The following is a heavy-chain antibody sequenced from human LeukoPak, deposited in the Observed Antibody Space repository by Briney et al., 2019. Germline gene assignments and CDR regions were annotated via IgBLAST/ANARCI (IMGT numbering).Heavy chain of an antibody. CDR3: ARGRFEATIAY. CDR2: INHSGST. Sequence: SETLSLTCAVYGGSFSGYYWSWIRQPPGKGLEWIGEINHSGSTNYNPSLKSRVTISVDTSKNQFSLKLSSVTAADTAVHYCARGRFEATIAYWGQGTLVTVSS. V-gene: IGHV4-34*01. D-gene: IGHD5-12*01. CDR1: GGSFSGYY. J-gene: IGHJ4*02.